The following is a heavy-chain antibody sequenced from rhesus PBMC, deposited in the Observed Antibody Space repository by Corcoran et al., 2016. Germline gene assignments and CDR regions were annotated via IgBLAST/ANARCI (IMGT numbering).Heavy chain of an antibody. Sequence: EVQLVESGGGLVQPGGSLRLSWAASGFTVRDDYMEGVRQAPGQGLEWVGQINPNGGTTFLMDSVKGRFTISRDNAKNTLYLQINSLKIEDTAVYYCTRLKLGLNDYWGQGVLVTVSS. CDR1: GFTVRDDY. D-gene: IGHD7-45*01. V-gene: IGHV3-10*01. CDR3: TRLKLGLNDY. J-gene: IGHJ4*01. CDR2: INPNGGTT.